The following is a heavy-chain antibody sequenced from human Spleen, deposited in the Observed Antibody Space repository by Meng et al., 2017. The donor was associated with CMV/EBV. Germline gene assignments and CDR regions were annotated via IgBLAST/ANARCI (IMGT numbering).Heavy chain of an antibody. CDR1: GFTFSSYA. CDR2: ISGSGGST. D-gene: IGHD2-2*01. J-gene: IGHJ3*02. Sequence: GESLKISCAASGFTFSSYAMSWVRQAPGKGLERVSAISGSGGSTYYADSVKGRFTISRDNSKNTLYLQMNSLRAEDTAVYYCAKDRKYQLPGAFDIWGQGTMVTVSS. CDR3: AKDRKYQLPGAFDI. V-gene: IGHV3-23*01.